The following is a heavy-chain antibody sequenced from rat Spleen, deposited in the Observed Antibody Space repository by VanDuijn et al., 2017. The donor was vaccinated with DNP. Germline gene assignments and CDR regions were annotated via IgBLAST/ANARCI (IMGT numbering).Heavy chain of an antibody. J-gene: IGHJ3*01. Sequence: EVQLVESGGDLVQPGWSLKLSCAASGFTFSDSAMAWVRQAPTKGLEWVTSITSNGVSTYYPDSVKGRFTISRDNAKNTLYLQMNSLRSEDTATYYCVTHPSWFGYWGQGTLVTVSS. V-gene: IGHV5S13*01. CDR1: GFTFSDSA. CDR2: ITSNGVST. CDR3: VTHPSWFGY.